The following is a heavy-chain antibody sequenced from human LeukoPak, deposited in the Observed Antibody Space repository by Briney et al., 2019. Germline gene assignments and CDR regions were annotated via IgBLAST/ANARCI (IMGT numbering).Heavy chain of an antibody. CDR2: ISSSSSYI. CDR3: ARGRGYSYGFHDY. D-gene: IGHD5-18*01. Sequence: PGGSLRLSCAASGFTFSSYSMNWVRQAPGKGLEWVSSISSSSSYIYYADSVKGRFTISRDNAKNSLYLQMNSLRAEDTAVYYCARGRGYSYGFHDYWGQGTLVTVSS. V-gene: IGHV3-21*01. CDR1: GFTFSSYS. J-gene: IGHJ4*02.